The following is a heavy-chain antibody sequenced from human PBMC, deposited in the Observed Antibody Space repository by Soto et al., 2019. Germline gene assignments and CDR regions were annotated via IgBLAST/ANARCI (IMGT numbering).Heavy chain of an antibody. D-gene: IGHD1-26*01. CDR2: ISTFNGKT. CDR3: ARLLTEGATFPEDAFDL. V-gene: IGHV1-18*01. J-gene: IGHJ3*01. Sequence: QVQLVQSGGDVKTPGASVKVSCTTFRYTFTSHGIAWVRQAPGQGLEWMGWISTFNGKTDYAQKFQGRVTVTADTLTSTVHMELRSLRSDDTAVYYCARLLTEGATFPEDAFDLWGQGTKVTVSS. CDR1: RYTFTSHG.